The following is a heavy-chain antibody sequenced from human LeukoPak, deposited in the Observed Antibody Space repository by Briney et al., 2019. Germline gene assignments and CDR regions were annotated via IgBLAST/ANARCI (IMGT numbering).Heavy chain of an antibody. D-gene: IGHD4-23*01. V-gene: IGHV4-39*07. Sequence: SETLSLTCTVSGGSISSTSYYWGWIRQPPGKGLEWVGSIYYSGSTYYSPSLKSRVTISVDTSNNQFSLKLSSVTAADTAVYYCARLGSGAGRWDFDYWGQGTLVTVSS. CDR1: GGSISSTSYY. CDR3: ARLGSGAGRWDFDY. J-gene: IGHJ4*02. CDR2: IYYSGST.